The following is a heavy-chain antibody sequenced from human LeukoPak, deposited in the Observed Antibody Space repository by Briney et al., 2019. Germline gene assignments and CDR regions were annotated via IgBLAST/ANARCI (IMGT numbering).Heavy chain of an antibody. J-gene: IGHJ6*03. V-gene: IGHV1-18*01. CDR2: ISAYNGNT. CDR3: ARDLGDIVVVPAATYYYYYMDV. Sequence: ASVKVSCKASGYTFTSYGISWVRQAPGQGLEWMGWISAYNGNTNYAQKLQGRVTMTTDTSTSTAYMELRSLRSDDTAVHYCARDLGDIVVVPAATYYYYYMDVWGKGTTVTVSS. CDR1: GYTFTSYG. D-gene: IGHD2-2*01.